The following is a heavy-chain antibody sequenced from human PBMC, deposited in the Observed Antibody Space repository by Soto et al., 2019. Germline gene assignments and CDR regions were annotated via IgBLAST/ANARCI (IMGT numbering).Heavy chain of an antibody. D-gene: IGHD3-10*01. CDR1: GFTFSSYA. Sequence: GGSLRLSCAASGFTFSSYAMSRVRQAPGKGLEWVSAISGSGGSTYYADSVKGRFTISRDNSKNTLYLQMNSLRAEDTAIYYCAKDVLTRYYGSGSYFDYWGQGTLVTVSS. CDR2: ISGSGGST. V-gene: IGHV3-23*01. J-gene: IGHJ4*02. CDR3: AKDVLTRYYGSGSYFDY.